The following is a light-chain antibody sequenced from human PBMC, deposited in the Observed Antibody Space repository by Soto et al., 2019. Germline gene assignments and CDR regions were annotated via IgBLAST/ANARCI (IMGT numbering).Light chain of an antibody. V-gene: IGKV3-20*01. Sequence: EIVLTQSPGTLSLSPGERVTLSCRASQSVNSSYLAWYQHKPGQAPRLLIYGASTRATGIPDRFSGSGSGTDFTLTIARLEPDDCAVYFCQQVGSSPITFGQGTRLEIK. CDR1: QSVNSSY. CDR2: GAS. J-gene: IGKJ5*01. CDR3: QQVGSSPIT.